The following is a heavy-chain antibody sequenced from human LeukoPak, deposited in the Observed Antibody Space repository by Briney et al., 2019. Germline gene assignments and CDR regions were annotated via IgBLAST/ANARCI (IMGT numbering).Heavy chain of an antibody. Sequence: ASVKVSCKASGYSFSGYYIHWVRQAPGQGLEWMGWINPRISGTNYAQIFQGRVTMTSDTSISTAYMELSRLGSEDTAVYYCARTSLYSTSSGYYYGMDVWGQGTTVTVSS. D-gene: IGHD6-6*01. V-gene: IGHV1-2*02. CDR3: ARTSLYSTSSGYYYGMDV. CDR2: INPRISGT. CDR1: GYSFSGYY. J-gene: IGHJ6*02.